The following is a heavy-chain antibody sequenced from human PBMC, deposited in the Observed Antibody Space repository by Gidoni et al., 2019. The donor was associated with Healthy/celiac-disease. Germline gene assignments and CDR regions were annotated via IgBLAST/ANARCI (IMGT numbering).Heavy chain of an antibody. CDR1: GFTFDDYA. J-gene: IGHJ4*02. CDR3: AKDGPHCTNGVCYIDY. Sequence: EVQLVKSGGGLVKGGRALRLSCGASGFTFDDYAMHWVRQAPGKGLEWVSCISWNSGSIGYADSVKGRFTISRDNAKNSLYLQMNSLRAEDTALYYCAKDGPHCTNGVCYIDYWGQGTLVTVSS. D-gene: IGHD2-8*01. CDR2: ISWNSGSI. V-gene: IGHV3-9*01.